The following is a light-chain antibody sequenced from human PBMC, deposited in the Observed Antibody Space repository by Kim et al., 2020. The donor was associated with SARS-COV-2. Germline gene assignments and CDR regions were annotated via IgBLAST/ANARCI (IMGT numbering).Light chain of an antibody. V-gene: IGLV2-14*03. Sequence: QSALTQPASVSGSPGQSITISCTGTSSDFGGYNFVSWYQQHPGKAPKLMIYDVGYRPSGISNRFSGSKSGNTASLTISGLQAEDEAHYYCNSYTSSSTVVFGGGTQLTVL. CDR2: DVG. CDR3: NSYTSSSTVV. J-gene: IGLJ2*01. CDR1: SSDFGGYNF.